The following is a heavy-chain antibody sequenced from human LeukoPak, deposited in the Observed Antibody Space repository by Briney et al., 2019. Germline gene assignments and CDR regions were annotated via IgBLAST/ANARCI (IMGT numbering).Heavy chain of an antibody. D-gene: IGHD6-19*01. V-gene: IGHV3-30-3*01. J-gene: IGHJ4*02. Sequence: GGSLRLSCAASGFTFSSYAMPWVRQAPGKGLEWVAVISYDGSNKYYADSVKGRFTISRDNSKNTLYLQMNSLRAEDTAVYYCASAEQQWLVGSSWGQGTLVTVSS. CDR3: ASAEQQWLVGSS. CDR1: GFTFSSYA. CDR2: ISYDGSNK.